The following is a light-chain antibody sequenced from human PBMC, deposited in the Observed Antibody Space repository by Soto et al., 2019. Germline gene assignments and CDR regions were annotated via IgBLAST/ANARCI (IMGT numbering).Light chain of an antibody. V-gene: IGLV1-40*01. CDR2: GNT. Sequence: QSVLTQPPSVSGAPGQRVTISCTGSSSNIGSTYDVQWYQQLPGTDPQLLIHGNTNRPSGVHDRFSGSKSGTSASLAITGLQADDEADYYCQSYDDSLSVHYVFGTGTKVTVL. CDR1: SSNIGSTYD. J-gene: IGLJ1*01. CDR3: QSYDDSLSVHYV.